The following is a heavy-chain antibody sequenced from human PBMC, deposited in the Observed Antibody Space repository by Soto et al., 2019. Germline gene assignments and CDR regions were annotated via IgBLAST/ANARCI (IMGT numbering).Heavy chain of an antibody. D-gene: IGHD3-9*01. V-gene: IGHV6-1*01. CDR3: ARDYDILTGYYFGSRSNGAFDI. CDR1: GDSVSSNSAA. Sequence: SQTLSLTCVISGDSVSSNSAAWNWIRQSPSRGLEWLGRTYYRSKWYNDYAVSVKSRITINPDTSKNQFSLQLNSVTPEDTAVYYCARDYDILTGYYFGSRSNGAFDIWGQGTMVTVSS. CDR2: TYYRSKWYN. J-gene: IGHJ3*02.